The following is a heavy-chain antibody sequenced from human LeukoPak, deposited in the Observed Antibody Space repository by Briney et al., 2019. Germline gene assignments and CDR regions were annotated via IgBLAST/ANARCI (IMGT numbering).Heavy chain of an antibody. CDR3: ARGGNYWPQWWFDP. V-gene: IGHV4-61*05. D-gene: IGHD1-26*01. J-gene: IGHJ5*02. Sequence: KPSETLSLTCTVSGGSINSSSYYWGWIRQPPGKGLEWIGYIYYSGSTNYNPSLKSRVTISVDTSKNQFSLKLSSVTAADTAVYYCARGGNYWPQWWFDPWGRGTLVSVSS. CDR1: GGSINSSSYY. CDR2: IYYSGST.